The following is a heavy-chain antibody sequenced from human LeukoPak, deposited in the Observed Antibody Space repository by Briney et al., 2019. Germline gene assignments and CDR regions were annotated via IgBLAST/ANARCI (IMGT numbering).Heavy chain of an antibody. V-gene: IGHV3-53*01. CDR2: IFNSGDT. J-gene: IGHJ3*02. CDR3: ARDPAPATGAFDI. CDR1: GFTISSNY. D-gene: IGHD1-1*01. Sequence: GGSLRLSCAASGFTISSNYMNWVRQAPGKGLEWVSVIFNSGDTYYADSVKGRFTISRDTSKNTLCLQMNSLRADDTAVYYCARDPAPATGAFDIWGQGTMVIIS.